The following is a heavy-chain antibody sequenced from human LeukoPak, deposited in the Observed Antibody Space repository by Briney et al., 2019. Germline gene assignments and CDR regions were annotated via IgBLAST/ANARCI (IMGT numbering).Heavy chain of an antibody. J-gene: IGHJ4*02. D-gene: IGHD3-22*01. V-gene: IGHV3-48*03. Sequence: GGSPRLSCAASGFTLSSHEMNWVRQAPGKGLEWVSYITSSGGTIYYADSVKGRFTISRDNAKNSLYLQMNSLRAEDTAVYYCARESFGNYDRRARYFDYWGQGTLVTVSS. CDR1: GFTLSSHE. CDR3: ARESFGNYDRRARYFDY. CDR2: ITSSGGTI.